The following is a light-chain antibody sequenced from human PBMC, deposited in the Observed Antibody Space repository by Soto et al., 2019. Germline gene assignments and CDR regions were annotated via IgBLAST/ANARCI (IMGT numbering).Light chain of an antibody. J-gene: IGLJ2*01. Sequence: QSVLTQPPSASGTPGQRVTISFAGSSSNIGSNHVYWYQQLPGTAPKLLIYNNDQRPSGVPDRFSGSKSGTSASLAISGLQSEDEADYYCAAWDDSLNGVVFGGGTKLTVL. CDR1: SSNIGSNH. CDR2: NND. V-gene: IGLV1-44*01. CDR3: AAWDDSLNGVV.